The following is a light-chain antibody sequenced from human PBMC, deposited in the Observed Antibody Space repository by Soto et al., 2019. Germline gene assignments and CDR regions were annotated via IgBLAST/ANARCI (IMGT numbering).Light chain of an antibody. CDR1: QSISSW. V-gene: IGKV1-5*01. CDR3: QQYNSYSRT. Sequence: DIQMTQSPSTLSASVGDRVTITCRASQSISSWLAWYQQKPGKAPKLLIYDASSLESGVPSRSSGSGSGTEFTLTISSLQPDDFATYYCQQYNSYSRTFGQGTNGYQT. J-gene: IGKJ1*01. CDR2: DAS.